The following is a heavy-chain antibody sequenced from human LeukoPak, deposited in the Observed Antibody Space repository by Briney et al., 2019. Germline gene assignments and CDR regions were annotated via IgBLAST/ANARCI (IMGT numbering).Heavy chain of an antibody. CDR2: IYTSGST. CDR3: ARSLAEAGMA. J-gene: IGHJ5*02. CDR1: GGSISSYY. D-gene: IGHD6-19*01. V-gene: IGHV4-4*07. Sequence: SETLSLTCTVSGGSISSYYWSWIRQPAGKGLEWIGRIYTSGSTNYNPSLKSRVTITVDTSRNQLSLKLGAVTVADTAVYFCARSLAEAGMAWGQGTLVTVSS.